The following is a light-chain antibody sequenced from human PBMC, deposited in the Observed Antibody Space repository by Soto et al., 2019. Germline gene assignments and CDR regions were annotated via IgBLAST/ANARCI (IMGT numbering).Light chain of an antibody. Sequence: DIQMTQSPSTLSASVGDRVTITCRASQSITGWLAWFQQKPGKAPKVLIYDASSWAGGVPSRFTGSGSGTEFTLTISSLQPEDVATYYCLQLNTYPWTFGQGTKVDIK. J-gene: IGKJ1*01. CDR1: QSITGW. V-gene: IGKV1-5*01. CDR3: LQLNTYPWT. CDR2: DAS.